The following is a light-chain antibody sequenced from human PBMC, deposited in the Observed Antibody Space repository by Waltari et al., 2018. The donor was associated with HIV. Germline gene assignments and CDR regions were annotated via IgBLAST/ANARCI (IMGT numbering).Light chain of an antibody. CDR2: EVS. CDR3: SSYTSSGAPYV. CDR1: SKDVGGYNY. Sequence: QSALTQPASVSGSPGQSITISCTGTSKDVGGYNYVPWYQQHPGKAPKLMIYEVSNRPSGVSNRFSGSKSGNTASLTISGLQAEDEADYYCSSYTSSGAPYVFGTGTTVTVL. J-gene: IGLJ1*01. V-gene: IGLV2-14*01.